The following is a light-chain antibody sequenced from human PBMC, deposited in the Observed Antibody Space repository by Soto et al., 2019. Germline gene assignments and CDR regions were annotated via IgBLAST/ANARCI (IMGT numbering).Light chain of an antibody. CDR2: EVS. CDR1: SSDIGTYNF. Sequence: QSALTQPASVSGSPGQSITMSCTVSSSDIGTYNFVSWYQQHAGKAPRLILYEVSNRPSGVSSRFSGSKSGNSASLTISGLQPEDEAHYFCSSYAATSTLVFGGGTKLTVL. V-gene: IGLV2-14*01. CDR3: SSYAATSTLV. J-gene: IGLJ3*02.